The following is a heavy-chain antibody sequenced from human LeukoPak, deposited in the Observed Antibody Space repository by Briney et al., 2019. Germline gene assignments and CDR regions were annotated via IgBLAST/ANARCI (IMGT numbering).Heavy chain of an antibody. D-gene: IGHD2-15*01. CDR2: INPSGGST. V-gene: IGHV1-46*01. CDR3: ARCSGGSCTYDAFDI. CDR1: GYTFTSYY. J-gene: IGHJ3*02. Sequence: ASVKVSCKASGYTFTSYYMHWVRQAPGQGLEWMGIINPSGGSTSYAQKFQGRVAMTTDTSTSIAYMELRSLRSDDTAVYYCARCSGGSCTYDAFDIWGQGTMVTVSS.